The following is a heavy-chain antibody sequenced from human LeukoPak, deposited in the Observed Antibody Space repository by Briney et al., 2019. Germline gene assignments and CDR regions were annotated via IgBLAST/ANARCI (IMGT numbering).Heavy chain of an antibody. CDR1: GGSISSYY. CDR3: ARVYYSSSYDYWYFDL. Sequence: SETLSLTCTVSGGSISSYYWSWTRQPPGKGLEWIGYIYYSGSTNYNPSLKSRVTISVDTSKNQFSLKLSSVTAADTAVYYCARVYYSSSYDYWYFDLWGRSTLVTVSS. CDR2: IYYSGST. V-gene: IGHV4-59*01. J-gene: IGHJ2*01. D-gene: IGHD6-13*01.